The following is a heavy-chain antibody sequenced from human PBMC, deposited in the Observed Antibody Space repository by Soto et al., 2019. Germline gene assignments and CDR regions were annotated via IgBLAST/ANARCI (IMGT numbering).Heavy chain of an antibody. J-gene: IGHJ4*02. V-gene: IGHV3-74*01. Sequence: EVQLVESGGGLVQPGGSLRLSCAASGFTFSSYWMHWVRQAPGKGLVWVSRINSDGSSTSYADSVKGRFTISRDNAKNTLYLQMNSLRAEDTAVYYCARVPYSYSGYGIIDYWGQGTLVTVSS. CDR3: ARVPYSYSGYGIIDY. CDR2: INSDGSST. D-gene: IGHD5-12*01. CDR1: GFTFSSYW.